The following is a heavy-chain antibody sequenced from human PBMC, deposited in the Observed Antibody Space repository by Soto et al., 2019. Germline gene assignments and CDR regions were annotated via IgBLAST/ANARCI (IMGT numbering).Heavy chain of an antibody. D-gene: IGHD3-16*02. Sequence: ASVKVSCKRSGYTFTGYYLHWERQAPGQGLEWMGWINPNSGGTNYAENFHGRVTMTRDTSISTPYMELSRLRSQDTAVYYXPTGVPTQGRVVKRGYYGMAVRRQRTTVTVSS. CDR2: INPNSGGT. J-gene: IGHJ6*02. V-gene: IGHV1-2*02. CDR1: GYTFTGYY. CDR3: PTGVPTQGRVVKRGYYGMAV.